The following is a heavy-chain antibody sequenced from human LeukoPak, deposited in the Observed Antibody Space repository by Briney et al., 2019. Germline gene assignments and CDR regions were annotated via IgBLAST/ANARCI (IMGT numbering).Heavy chain of an antibody. CDR2: ISWNSGNK. V-gene: IGHV3-9*01. J-gene: IGHJ6*02. CDR3: AKDKTTVTRGGLDV. Sequence: PGRSLRPSCAASGLTFDDYAMHWVRQAPGMGLEWVSGISWNSGNKGYADSVKGRFTISRDNAKNSLYLQMNSLRTEDTALYYCAKDKTTVTRGGLDVWGQGTTVTVSS. D-gene: IGHD4-11*01. CDR1: GLTFDDYA.